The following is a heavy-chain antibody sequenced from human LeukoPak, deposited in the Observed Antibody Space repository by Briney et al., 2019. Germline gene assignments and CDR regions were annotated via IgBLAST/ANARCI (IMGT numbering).Heavy chain of an antibody. CDR1: GGSISSSSYY. Sequence: PSETLSLTCTVSGGSISSSSYYWGWIRQPPGKGLEWIGSIYYSGSTYYNPSLKSRVTISVDTSKNQFSLKLSSVTAADTAVYYCARHVTLAAAGHDVFDIWGQGTMVTVSS. V-gene: IGHV4-39*01. CDR2: IYYSGST. CDR3: ARHVTLAAAGHDVFDI. J-gene: IGHJ3*02. D-gene: IGHD6-13*01.